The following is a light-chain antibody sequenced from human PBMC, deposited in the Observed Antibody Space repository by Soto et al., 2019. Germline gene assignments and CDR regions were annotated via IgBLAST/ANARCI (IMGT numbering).Light chain of an antibody. V-gene: IGLV2-14*01. CDR2: EVS. CDR3: SSYTSSSTWV. CDR1: SSDVGGYNY. Sequence: QSALTQPASVSGSPGQSITISCTGTSSDVGGYNYVSWYQQHPGKAPKLMIYEVSKRPSGVSNRFSGSKSGNTASLTIAGLQAEDEDDYYCSSYTSSSTWVFGRGTKVTVL. J-gene: IGLJ3*02.